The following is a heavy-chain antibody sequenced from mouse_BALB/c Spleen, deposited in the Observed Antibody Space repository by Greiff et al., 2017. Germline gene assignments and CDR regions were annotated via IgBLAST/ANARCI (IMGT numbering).Heavy chain of an antibody. CDR3: ARSGTTPYWYFDV. J-gene: IGHJ1*01. V-gene: IGHV1-54*01. CDR2: INPGSGGT. CDR1: GYAFTNYL. D-gene: IGHD1-1*01. Sequence: VQLQQSGAELVRPGTSVKVSCKASGYAFTNYLIEWVKQRPGQGLEWIGVINPGSGGTNYNEKFKAKATLTADKSSSTAYMQLSSLTSDDSAVYFCARSGTTPYWYFDVWGAGTTVTVSS.